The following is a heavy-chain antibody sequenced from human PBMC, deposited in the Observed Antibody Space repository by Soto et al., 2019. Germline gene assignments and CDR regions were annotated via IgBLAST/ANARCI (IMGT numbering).Heavy chain of an antibody. CDR2: ISAYNGNK. J-gene: IGHJ6*02. V-gene: IGHV1-18*01. Sequence: QVQLVQSGAEVKKPGASVKVSCQASGYTFTSYGISWVRQAPGQGLDWMGWISAYNGNKKYAQDLQGRVTMTTDTSTFPAYMALRSLRSDDTAVYFCARFSGGSYNTYYFYQGMDVWGQGTTVTVSS. D-gene: IGHD2-15*01. CDR3: ARFSGGSYNTYYFYQGMDV. CDR1: GYTFTSYG.